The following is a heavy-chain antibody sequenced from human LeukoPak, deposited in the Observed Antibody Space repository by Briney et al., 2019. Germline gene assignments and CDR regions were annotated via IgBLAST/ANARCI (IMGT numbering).Heavy chain of an antibody. CDR2: MNPNSGNT. CDR3: ARVRRDLRGPDFDY. V-gene: IGHV1-8*01. Sequence: ASVKVSCKASGYTFTSYDINWVRQATGQGLEWMGWMNPNSGNTGYAQKFQGRVTMTRNTSISTAYMELSSLRSEDTAVYYCARVRRDLRGPDFDYWGQGTLVTVSS. D-gene: IGHD5-24*01. CDR1: GYTFTSYD. J-gene: IGHJ4*02.